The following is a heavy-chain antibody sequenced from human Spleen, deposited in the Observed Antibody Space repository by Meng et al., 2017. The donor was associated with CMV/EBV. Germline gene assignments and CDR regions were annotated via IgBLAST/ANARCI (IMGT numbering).Heavy chain of an antibody. CDR1: GYSFNTYG. Sequence: SKFAGYSFNTYGISWVRQAPGQGLEWLAWIGAYKGNTNYAQKFQDRVTLTIETSTSTAYMELRSLRLDDTSVYYCARQLIPATPLDFWGQGTLVTVSS. D-gene: IGHD2-15*01. J-gene: IGHJ4*02. V-gene: IGHV1-18*04. CDR2: IGAYKGNT. CDR3: ARQLIPATPLDF.